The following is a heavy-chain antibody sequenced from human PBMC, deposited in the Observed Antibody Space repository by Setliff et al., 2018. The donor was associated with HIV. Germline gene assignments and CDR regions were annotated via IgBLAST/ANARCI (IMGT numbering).Heavy chain of an antibody. CDR1: GYSFINYG. Sequence: GASVKVSCKASGYSFINYGINWVRQAPGQGLEWMGGFDPEDGETIYAQKFQGRVTITTDESTSTVYMELSRLRSEDTAVYYCAKEGGGAFDIWGQGTMVTVSS. J-gene: IGHJ3*02. CDR3: AKEGGGAFDI. CDR2: FDPEDGET. V-gene: IGHV1-18*01. D-gene: IGHD2-15*01.